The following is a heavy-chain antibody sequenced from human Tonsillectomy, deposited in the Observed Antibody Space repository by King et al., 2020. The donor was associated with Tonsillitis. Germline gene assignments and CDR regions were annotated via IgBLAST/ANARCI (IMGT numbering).Heavy chain of an antibody. Sequence: VQLVESGGGLVQPGGSLRLSCAASGFTFSNYGMTWVRQPPGKGLEWVASISGSGSSTSYADSVKGRFTISRDNSNNTLYLQRNRLRAEDTALLYCAKLPAPLSTLSLWGQGIPVTVSS. CDR2: ISGSGSST. CDR1: GFTFSNYG. CDR3: AKLPAPLSTLSL. J-gene: IGHJ4*02. V-gene: IGHV3-23*04. D-gene: IGHD5/OR15-5a*01.